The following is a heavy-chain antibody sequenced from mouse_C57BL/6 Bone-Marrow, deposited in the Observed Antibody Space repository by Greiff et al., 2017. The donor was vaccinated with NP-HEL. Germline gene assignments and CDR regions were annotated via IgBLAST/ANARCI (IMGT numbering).Heavy chain of an antibody. V-gene: IGHV1-20*01. CDR1: GYSFTGYF. Sequence: VQLKPSGPELVKPGDSVKISCKASGYSFTGYFMNWVMQSHGKSLEWLGRINPYNGDTFYNQKFKGKATLTVDKSSSTAHMELRSLTSEDSAVYYCARPPYDGYRGGFAYWGQGTLVTVSA. CDR2: INPYNGDT. D-gene: IGHD2-3*01. J-gene: IGHJ3*01. CDR3: ARPPYDGYRGGFAY.